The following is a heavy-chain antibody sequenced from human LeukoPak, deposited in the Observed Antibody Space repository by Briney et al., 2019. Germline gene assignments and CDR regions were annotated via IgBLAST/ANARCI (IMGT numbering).Heavy chain of an antibody. V-gene: IGHV1-8*01. CDR2: MNPNSGNT. D-gene: IGHD2-2*01. CDR1: GYTFTSYD. CDR3: ARVAVRLGYCSSTSCSGYGMDV. J-gene: IGHJ6*02. Sequence: GASVKVSCKASGYTFTSYDINWVRQATGQGLEWMGWMNPNSGNTGYAQKFQGRVTMTRNTSISTAYMELSSLRSEDTAVYYCARVAVRLGYCSSTSCSGYGMDVWGQGTTVTVSS.